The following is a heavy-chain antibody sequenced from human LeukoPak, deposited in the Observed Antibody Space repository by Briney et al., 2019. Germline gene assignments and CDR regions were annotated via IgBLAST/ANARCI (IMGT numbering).Heavy chain of an antibody. CDR1: GYSFTSYW. Sequence: GESLKISCKGSGYSFTSYWIGWVRQMPRKGLEWMGIIYPFDSDTRYSPSFKGQVTISADKSIRTAYLQWSSMKASETAMYYCAVGRSGIDYWGQGTLVTVSS. D-gene: IGHD1-26*01. J-gene: IGHJ4*02. V-gene: IGHV5-51*01. CDR3: AVGRSGIDY. CDR2: IYPFDSDT.